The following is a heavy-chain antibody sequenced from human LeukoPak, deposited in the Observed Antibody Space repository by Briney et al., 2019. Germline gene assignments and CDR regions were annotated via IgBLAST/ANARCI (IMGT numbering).Heavy chain of an antibody. CDR1: GFTFSSYA. CDR3: ASEVDDYSNWDAFDI. J-gene: IGHJ3*02. CDR2: ISYDGSNK. D-gene: IGHD4-11*01. V-gene: IGHV3-30*04. Sequence: GGSLRLSCAASGFTFSSYAMHWVRQAPGKGLEWVAVISYDGSNKYYADSVKGRFTISRDNSKNTLYLQMNSLRAEDTAVYYCASEVDDYSNWDAFDIWGQGTMVTVSS.